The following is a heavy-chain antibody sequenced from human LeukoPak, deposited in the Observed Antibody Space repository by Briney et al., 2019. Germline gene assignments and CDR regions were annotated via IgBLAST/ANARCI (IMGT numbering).Heavy chain of an antibody. CDR3: AKYGEYRYLYGIDV. CDR2: INRSSSYI. J-gene: IGHJ6*02. Sequence: GGSLRLSCAASGFTFSSYSMNWVRQAPGKGLEWVSSINRSSSYIYYADSVKGRFTISRDNAKNSLYLQMNSLRAEDTAVYYCAKYGEYRYLYGIDVWGQGTTVTVS. D-gene: IGHD6-6*01. V-gene: IGHV3-21*01. CDR1: GFTFSSYS.